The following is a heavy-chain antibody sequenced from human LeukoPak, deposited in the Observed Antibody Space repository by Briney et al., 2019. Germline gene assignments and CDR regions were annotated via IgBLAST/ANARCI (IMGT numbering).Heavy chain of an antibody. V-gene: IGHV4-61*01. J-gene: IGHJ6*04. CDR1: GGSISSGSYY. D-gene: IGHD3-3*01. Sequence: SETLSLTCTVSGGSISSGSYYWSWIRQPPGKGLEWIGYIYYSGSTNYNPSLKSRVTISVDTSKNQFSLKLSSVTAADTAVYYCARVRILEWVPSAMDVWGKGTTVTVSS. CDR3: ARVRILEWVPSAMDV. CDR2: IYYSGST.